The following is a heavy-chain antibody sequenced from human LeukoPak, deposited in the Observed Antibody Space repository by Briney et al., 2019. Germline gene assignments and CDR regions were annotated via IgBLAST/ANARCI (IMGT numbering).Heavy chain of an antibody. CDR1: GYTFTSYD. D-gene: IGHD1-26*01. CDR2: MNPNSGNT. CDR3: ARVGATMVGFYYYYGMDV. J-gene: IGHJ6*02. Sequence: ASVKVSCKASGYTFTSYDINWVRQATGQGLEWMGWMNPNSGNTGYAQKFQGRVTMTRNTPISTAYMELSSLRSEDTAVYYCARVGATMVGFYYYYGMDVWGQGTTVTVSS. V-gene: IGHV1-8*01.